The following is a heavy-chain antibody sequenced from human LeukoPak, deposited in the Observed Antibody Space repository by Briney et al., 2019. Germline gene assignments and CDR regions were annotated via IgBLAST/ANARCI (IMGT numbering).Heavy chain of an antibody. CDR1: GYTLTELS. D-gene: IGHD1-26*01. J-gene: IGHJ5*02. V-gene: IGHV1-24*01. CDR2: FDPEDGET. CDR3: ARDNSVGDVAWWFDP. Sequence: ASVKVSCKVSGYTLTELSMHWVRQAPGKGLEWMGGFDPEDGETIYAQQFLSRVTMTRDMSTTTDYMQLSSLRSEDTAVYYCARDNSVGDVAWWFDPWGQGTLVTVSS.